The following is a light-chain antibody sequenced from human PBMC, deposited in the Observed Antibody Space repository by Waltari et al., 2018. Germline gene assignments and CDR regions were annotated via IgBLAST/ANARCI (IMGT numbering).Light chain of an antibody. CDR1: QSISSW. Sequence: DIQMTQSPSTLSASVGDRVTITCRARQSISSWLAWYQQEPGKAPKLLIYKASSLESGVPSRFSGSGSGTEFTLTISSLQPDDFATYYCQQYNSYSLFGQGTKVEIK. V-gene: IGKV1-5*03. CDR3: QQYNSYSL. CDR2: KAS. J-gene: IGKJ1*01.